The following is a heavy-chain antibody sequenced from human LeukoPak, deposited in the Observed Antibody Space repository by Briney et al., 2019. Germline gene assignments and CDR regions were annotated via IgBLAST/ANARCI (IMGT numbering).Heavy chain of an antibody. CDR3: ARSGLGRGETDY. D-gene: IGHD3-16*01. V-gene: IGHV4-4*02. Sequence: SETLSLTCAVSGGAISSSNWWSWVRQPPGKGLEWIGEIYHSGSTNYNPSLKSRVTISVDKSKNQFSLKLSSVTAADTAVYYCARSGLGRGETDYWGQGTLVTVSS. J-gene: IGHJ4*02. CDR1: GGAISSSNW. CDR2: IYHSGST.